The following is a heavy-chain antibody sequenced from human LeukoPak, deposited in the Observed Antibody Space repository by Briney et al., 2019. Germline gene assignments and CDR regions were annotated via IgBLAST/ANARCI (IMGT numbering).Heavy chain of an antibody. CDR1: GFTFSSYA. Sequence: PGRSLRLSCAASGFTFSSYAMHWVRQAPGKGLEWVAVISYDGSNKYYADSVKGRFTISRDNSKNTLDLQMNSLRAEDTAVYYCARGTTGTTKFDYWGQGTLVTVSS. CDR3: ARGTTGTTKFDY. J-gene: IGHJ4*02. CDR2: ISYDGSNK. D-gene: IGHD1-1*01. V-gene: IGHV3-30-3*01.